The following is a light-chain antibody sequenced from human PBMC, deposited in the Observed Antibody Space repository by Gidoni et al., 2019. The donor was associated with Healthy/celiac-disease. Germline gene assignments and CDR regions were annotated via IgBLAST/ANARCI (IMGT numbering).Light chain of an antibody. Sequence: IVMTPSPATLSVSPGERATLSCRASQSLNTNLAWYQQKPGQAPRLLIYDTSTRATGIPARFSGSGSGTEFTLTISSLQSEDFAVYYCQQYNNWPPYTFGQGTKLEIK. J-gene: IGKJ2*01. CDR2: DTS. CDR1: QSLNTN. V-gene: IGKV3-15*01. CDR3: QQYNNWPPYT.